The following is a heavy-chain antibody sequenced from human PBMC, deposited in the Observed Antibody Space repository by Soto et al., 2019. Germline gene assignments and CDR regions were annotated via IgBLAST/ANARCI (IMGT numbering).Heavy chain of an antibody. Sequence: PSETRSRTCAVYGGSVSCYYWSWMRQPPGKGLEWIGEINHSGSTNYNPSRKSRVTISVDTSKNQSSLKLSSVTAADTAVYYCAREYDFWSGYSAYYGMDVWGQGTTVTVSS. D-gene: IGHD3-3*01. CDR3: AREYDFWSGYSAYYGMDV. CDR1: GGSVSCYY. V-gene: IGHV4-34*01. CDR2: INHSGST. J-gene: IGHJ6*02.